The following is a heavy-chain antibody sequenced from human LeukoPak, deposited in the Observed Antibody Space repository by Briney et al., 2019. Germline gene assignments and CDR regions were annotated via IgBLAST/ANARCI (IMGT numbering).Heavy chain of an antibody. J-gene: IGHJ4*02. Sequence: PGGSLRLSCAASGFTFSSYGMHWVRQAPGKGLEWVAVISYDGSNKYYADSVKGRFTISRDNSKNTLYLQMNSLRAEDTAVYYCAKSPRVIYYFDYWGQGTLVTVSS. CDR1: GFTFSSYG. D-gene: IGHD2/OR15-2a*01. CDR2: ISYDGSNK. V-gene: IGHV3-30*18. CDR3: AKSPRVIYYFDY.